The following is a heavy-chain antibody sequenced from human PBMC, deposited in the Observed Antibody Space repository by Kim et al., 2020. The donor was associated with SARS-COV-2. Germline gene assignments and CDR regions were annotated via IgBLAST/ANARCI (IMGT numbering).Heavy chain of an antibody. CDR1: GGTFSSYA. Sequence: SVKVSCKASGGTFSSYAISWVRQAPGQGLEWMGRIIPILGIANYAQKFQGRVTITADKSTSTAYMELSSLRSEDTAVYYCASVWLQPLTQYYFDYWGQGTLVTVSS. J-gene: IGHJ4*02. CDR3: ASVWLQPLTQYYFDY. V-gene: IGHV1-69*04. D-gene: IGHD5-18*01. CDR2: IIPILGIA.